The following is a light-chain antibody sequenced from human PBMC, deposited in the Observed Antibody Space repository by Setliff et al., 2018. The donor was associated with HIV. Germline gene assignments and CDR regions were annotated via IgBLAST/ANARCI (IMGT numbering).Light chain of an antibody. J-gene: IGLJ1*01. Sequence: QSVLAQPASVSGSPGQSITISCTGTSSDIGRYNYVSWYQQYPGKGPTLVIFDVSERPSGVSNRFSGSKSGNIASLIISGLQPDDEADYYCCSYARGSTYVFGSGTKVTVL. V-gene: IGLV2-14*03. CDR3: CSYARGSTYV. CDR2: DVS. CDR1: SSDIGRYNY.